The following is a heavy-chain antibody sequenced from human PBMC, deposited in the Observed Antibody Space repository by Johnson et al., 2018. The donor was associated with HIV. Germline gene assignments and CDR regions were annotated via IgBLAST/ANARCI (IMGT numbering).Heavy chain of an antibody. CDR2: ISYDGRDK. Sequence: QVQLVESGGGVVQPGGSLRLSCAASGFTFSSYGMHWVRQAPAKGLEWVAVISYDGRDKYYADSVKGRFTTSRDNSKNTLYLQMSSLRTEDTAVYYCAKERQLVRAFDIWGQGTMVTVSS. CDR1: GFTFSSYG. J-gene: IGHJ3*02. CDR3: AKERQLVRAFDI. V-gene: IGHV3-30*19. D-gene: IGHD6-6*01.